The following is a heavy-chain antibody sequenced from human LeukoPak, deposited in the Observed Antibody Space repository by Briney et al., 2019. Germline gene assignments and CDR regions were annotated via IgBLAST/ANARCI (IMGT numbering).Heavy chain of an antibody. CDR3: ARGDNYYGSGSYPTPFNWFDP. D-gene: IGHD3-10*01. CDR1: GGTFSSYA. Sequence: GASVKVSCKASGGTFSSYAISWVRQAPGQGLEWMGGIIPIFGTANYAQKFQGRVTITADESTSTAYMELSSLRFEDTAVYYCARGDNYYGSGSYPTPFNWFDPWGQGTLVTVSS. CDR2: IIPIFGTA. J-gene: IGHJ5*02. V-gene: IGHV1-69*13.